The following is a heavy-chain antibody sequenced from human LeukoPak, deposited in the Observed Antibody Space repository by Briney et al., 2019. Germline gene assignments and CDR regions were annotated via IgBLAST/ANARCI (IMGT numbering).Heavy chain of an antibody. CDR2: IYTSGST. CDR1: GGSISSYY. V-gene: IGHV4-4*07. J-gene: IGHJ5*02. D-gene: IGHD2-15*01. CDR3: ARVGSVVVAAKVAGFDP. Sequence: PSETLSLTCTVSGGSISSYYWSWIRQPAGKGLEWIGRIYTSGSTNYNPSLKSRVTMSVDTSKNQFSLKLSSVTAADTAVYYCARVGSVVVAAKVAGFDPWGQGTLVTVSS.